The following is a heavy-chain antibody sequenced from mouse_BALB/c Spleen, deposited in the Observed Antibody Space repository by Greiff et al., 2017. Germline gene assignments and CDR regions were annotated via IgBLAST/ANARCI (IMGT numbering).Heavy chain of an antibody. CDR1: GFAFSSYD. J-gene: IGHJ2*01. V-gene: IGHV5-12-1*01. D-gene: IGHD2-3*01. CDR2: ISSGGGST. Sequence: EVKLEESGGGLVKPGGSLKLSCAASGFAFSSYDMSWVRQTPEKRLEWVAYISSGGGSTYYPDTVKGRFTISRDNAKNTLYLQMSSLKSEDTAMYYCARMGDGYSFDYWGQGTTLTVSS. CDR3: ARMGDGYSFDY.